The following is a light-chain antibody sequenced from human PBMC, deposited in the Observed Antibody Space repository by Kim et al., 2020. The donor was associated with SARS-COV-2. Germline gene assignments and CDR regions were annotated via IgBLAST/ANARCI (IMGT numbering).Light chain of an antibody. CDR2: QDT. J-gene: IGLJ1*01. V-gene: IGLV3-1*01. CDR1: KLGDKY. CDR3: QAWDSSTSYV. Sequence: VSHGQTASITCSGDKLGDKYSCWYQQKSGQSPVLVIYQDTKRPSGIPERFSGANSGNTATLTISETQAMDEADYYCQAWDSSTSYVFGTGTKVTVL.